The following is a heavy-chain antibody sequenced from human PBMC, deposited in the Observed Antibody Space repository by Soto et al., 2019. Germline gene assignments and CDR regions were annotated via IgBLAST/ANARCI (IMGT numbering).Heavy chain of an antibody. CDR1: GYIFVNYG. Sequence: QVQLVQSGDEVKKPGASVKLSCKASGYIFVNYGIAWVRQAPGQGLEWMGWISSYTGNTHSASKVQGRLTMTTDTSTSTAYMDLGSRTSDDTAVYYCVMVDNYVTPTPQDVWGQGTTVTVSS. CDR2: ISSYTGNT. J-gene: IGHJ6*02. CDR3: VMVDNYVTPTPQDV. D-gene: IGHD3-16*01. V-gene: IGHV1-18*01.